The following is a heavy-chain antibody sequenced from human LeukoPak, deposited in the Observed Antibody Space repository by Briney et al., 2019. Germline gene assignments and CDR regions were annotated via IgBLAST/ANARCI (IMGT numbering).Heavy chain of an antibody. CDR1: GHSMSSSNW. Sequence: SETLSLPCDFSGHSMSSSNWWTSLRQPPGKGLEWIGEIYHSGSTNYNPSLKSRVSISVDKSKNQFSLNLISVTAADTAVYYCALGTWELRFDSWAQGTLVSVSS. CDR3: ALGTWELRFDS. V-gene: IGHV4-4*02. J-gene: IGHJ5*01. D-gene: IGHD1-26*01. CDR2: IYHSGST.